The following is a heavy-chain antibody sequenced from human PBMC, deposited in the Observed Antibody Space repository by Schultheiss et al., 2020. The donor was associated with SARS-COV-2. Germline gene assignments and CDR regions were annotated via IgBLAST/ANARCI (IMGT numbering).Heavy chain of an antibody. V-gene: IGHV4-4*02. CDR1: GGSISSSNW. CDR2: IYHSGST. Sequence: SETLSLTCTVSGGSISSSNWWSWVRQPPGKGLEWIGEIYHSGSTYYNPSLKSRVTISLDTSKNQFSLKVTSVTAADTAVYYCARGNDYVYFFDSWGQGTLVTVSS. D-gene: IGHD1-1*01. CDR3: ARGNDYVYFFDS. J-gene: IGHJ4*02.